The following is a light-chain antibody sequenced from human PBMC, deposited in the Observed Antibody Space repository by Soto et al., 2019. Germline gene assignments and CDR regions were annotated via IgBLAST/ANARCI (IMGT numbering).Light chain of an antibody. V-gene: IGKV1-5*03. CDR3: HYYDKWPPGT. CDR2: KAS. Sequence: DIQMTQSPSTLSASVGDRVTITCRASQSISSWLAWYQQKPGKAPKLLIYKASSLESGVPSRFSGSGSGTEFTLTISSLQPKDFAVYYCHYYDKWPPGTFGQGTKVDIK. J-gene: IGKJ1*01. CDR1: QSISSW.